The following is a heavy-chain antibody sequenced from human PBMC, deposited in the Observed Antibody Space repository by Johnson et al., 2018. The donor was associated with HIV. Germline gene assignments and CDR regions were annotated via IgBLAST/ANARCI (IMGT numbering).Heavy chain of an antibody. D-gene: IGHD3-22*01. CDR2: ISSDGTNR. CDR1: GFSFSYYA. J-gene: IGHJ3*02. V-gene: IGHV3-30*14. Sequence: QVQLVESGGGVVQPGRSLRLSCAASGFSFSYYAMDWVRQAPGKGLEWVAFISSDGTNRNYADSVKGRFTISRDNAKNSLYLQMNSLRAEDTAVYYCARDWRGDSSGYYYFFSFDIWGQGTMVTVSS. CDR3: ARDWRGDSSGYYYFFSFDI.